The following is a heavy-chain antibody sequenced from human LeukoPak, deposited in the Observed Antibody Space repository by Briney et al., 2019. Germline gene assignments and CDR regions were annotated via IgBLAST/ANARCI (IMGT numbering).Heavy chain of an antibody. Sequence: ASVKVSCKVSGYTLTELSMHWVRQAPGQGLEWMGGIIPIFGTANYAQKFQGRVTITADESTSTAYMELSSLGSEDTAVYYCARQDSSFLWRPWDYWGQGTLVTVSS. D-gene: IGHD6-6*01. V-gene: IGHV1-69*13. CDR2: IIPIFGTA. CDR3: ARQDSSFLWRPWDY. CDR1: GYTLTELS. J-gene: IGHJ4*02.